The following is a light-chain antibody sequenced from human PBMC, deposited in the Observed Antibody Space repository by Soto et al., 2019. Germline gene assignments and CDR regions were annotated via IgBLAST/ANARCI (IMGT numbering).Light chain of an antibody. V-gene: IGKV3D-15*01. CDR1: ERIYSAY. J-gene: IGKJ5*01. CDR2: GTS. Sequence: VLTQSPGTLSLSRGERATLSCRAIERIYSAYLGWYQQKPGQARRLLIYGTSSRATGIPDRFSGSGSGTEFTLTISSLQSEDFAVYYCQQYNNWPLITFGQGTRLEI. CDR3: QQYNNWPLIT.